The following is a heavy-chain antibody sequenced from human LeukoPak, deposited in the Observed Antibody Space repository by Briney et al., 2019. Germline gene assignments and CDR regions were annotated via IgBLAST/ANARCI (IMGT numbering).Heavy chain of an antibody. V-gene: IGHV1-46*01. D-gene: IGHD2-21*02. Sequence: ASVTVSFKASGYTFTSYYMHWVRQAPGQGVEWMGIINPSGGSTSYAQKFQGRVTMPRDTSTSTVYMELSSLRSEDTAVYYCAGVVTAKSVYGMDVWGQGTTVTVSS. CDR3: AGVVTAKSVYGMDV. CDR1: GYTFTSYY. CDR2: INPSGGST. J-gene: IGHJ6*02.